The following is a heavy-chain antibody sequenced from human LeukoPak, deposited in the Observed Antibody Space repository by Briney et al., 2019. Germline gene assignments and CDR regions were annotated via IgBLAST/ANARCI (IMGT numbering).Heavy chain of an antibody. CDR1: GFTFSSYW. CDR3: AREGGGYCSSTSCYRPPAFDI. J-gene: IGHJ3*02. D-gene: IGHD2-2*01. V-gene: IGHV3-7*01. Sequence: GGSLRLSCAASGFTFSSYWMSWVRQAPGKGLEWMANIKQDGSEKYYVDSVKGRFTISRDNAKNSLYLQMNSLRAEDTAVYYCAREGGGYCSSTSCYRPPAFDIWGQGTMVTVSS. CDR2: IKQDGSEK.